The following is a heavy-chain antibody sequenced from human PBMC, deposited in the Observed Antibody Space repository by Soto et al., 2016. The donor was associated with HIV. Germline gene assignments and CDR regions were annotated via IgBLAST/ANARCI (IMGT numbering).Heavy chain of an antibody. CDR3: ARVKYGSGXSHFDY. V-gene: IGHV3-13*04. CDR1: GFTFNTYD. CDR2: IGTAGDT. J-gene: IGHJ4*02. Sequence: EVQLVESGGGLVQPGGSLRLSCAASGFTFNTYDMHWVRQATGKGLEWVSAIGTAGDTYYPGSVKGRFTISRENAKNSLYLQMNSLRAGDTAVYYCARVKYGSGXSHFDYVGPGNPVTVS. D-gene: IGHD3-10*01.